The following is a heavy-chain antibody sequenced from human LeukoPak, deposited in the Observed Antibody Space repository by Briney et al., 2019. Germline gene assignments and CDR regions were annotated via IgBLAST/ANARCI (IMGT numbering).Heavy chain of an antibody. CDR1: GGTFSSYA. CDR3: AQSGYGDAFDI. V-gene: IGHV1-69*05. CDR2: IIPIFGTA. D-gene: IGHD2-15*01. Sequence: SVKVSCKASGGTFSSYAISWVRQAPGQGLEWMGRIIPIFGTANYAQRFQGRVTITTDEPTSTAYMELSSLRSEDTAVYYCAQSGYGDAFDIWGQGTMVTVSS. J-gene: IGHJ3*02.